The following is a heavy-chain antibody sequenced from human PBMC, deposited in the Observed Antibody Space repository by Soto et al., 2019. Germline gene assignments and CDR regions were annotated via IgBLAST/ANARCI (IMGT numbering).Heavy chain of an antibody. V-gene: IGHV3-11*06. CDR3: AKEYGRLDF. CDR1: GFTFSDYY. Sequence: LRLSCAASGFTFSDYYMSWIRQAPGKGLEWVSYISSSSGYTNYADSVKGRFTISRDNAKNSLYLQMNSLRAEDTAVYYCAKEYGRLDFWGQGTLVTVSS. J-gene: IGHJ4*02. CDR2: ISSSSGYT. D-gene: IGHD4-17*01.